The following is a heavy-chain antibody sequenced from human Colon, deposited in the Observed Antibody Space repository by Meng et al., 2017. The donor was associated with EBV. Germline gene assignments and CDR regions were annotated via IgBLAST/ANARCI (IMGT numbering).Heavy chain of an antibody. J-gene: IGHJ4*02. V-gene: IGHV4-30-2*01. CDR2: IYYSGSA. Sequence: QLQLQESGPGLVKPSETLSLTCAVSGGSFSSGGYSWHWIRQPPGKGLQWIGYIYYSGSAFYNPSLKSRVTLSVDRSKNQFSLNLSSVTAADTAVYYCARGAYFDYWGQGTLVTVSS. CDR1: GGSFSSGGYS. CDR3: ARGAYFDY.